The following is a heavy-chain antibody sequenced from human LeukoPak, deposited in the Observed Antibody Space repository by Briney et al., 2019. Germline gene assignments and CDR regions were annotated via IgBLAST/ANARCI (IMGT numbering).Heavy chain of an antibody. CDR3: ARSYIWTGLFDD. Sequence: ETLSLTCTVSGYSISSGYYWGWIRQPPGKGLEWVSAIYSDGSTYYADSVKGRFTVSRDNSKNTLYFQMNSLRSEDTAMYYCARSYIWTGLFDDWGQGTLVTVSS. CDR1: GYSISSGYY. CDR2: IYSDGST. V-gene: IGHV3-53*01. D-gene: IGHD3-9*01. J-gene: IGHJ4*02.